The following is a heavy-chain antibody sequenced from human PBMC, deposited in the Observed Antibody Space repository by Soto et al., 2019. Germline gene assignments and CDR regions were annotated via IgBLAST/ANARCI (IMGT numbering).Heavy chain of an antibody. CDR1: GYTFTSYG. CDR3: ARDRGDTAMVNFDY. V-gene: IGHV1-18*01. J-gene: IGHJ4*02. Sequence: ASVKVSCRASGYTFTSYGISWVRQAPGQGLEWMGWISAYNGNTNYAQKLQGRVTMTTDTSTSTAYMELRSLRSDDTAMYYCARDRGDTAMVNFDYWGQGTLVTVSS. D-gene: IGHD5-18*01. CDR2: ISAYNGNT.